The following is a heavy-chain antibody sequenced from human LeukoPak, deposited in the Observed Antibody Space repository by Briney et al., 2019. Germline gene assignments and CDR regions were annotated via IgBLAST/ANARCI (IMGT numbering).Heavy chain of an antibody. CDR1: GGTFSSYA. Sequence: ASVKVSCKASGGTFSSYAISWVRQAPGQGLEWMGRIIPIFGTANYAQKFQGRVTITTDESTGTAYMELSSLRSEDTAVYYCARADSGYDEPYYYMDVWGKGTTVTVSS. D-gene: IGHD5-12*01. CDR3: ARADSGYDEPYYYMDV. CDR2: IIPIFGTA. J-gene: IGHJ6*03. V-gene: IGHV1-69*05.